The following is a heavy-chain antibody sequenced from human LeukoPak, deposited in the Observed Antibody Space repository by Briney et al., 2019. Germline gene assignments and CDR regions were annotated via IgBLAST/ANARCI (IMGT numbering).Heavy chain of an antibody. CDR1: GFTFSTYA. J-gene: IGHJ6*02. D-gene: IGHD3-3*01. CDR3: ATGKYYNFGSGYYGPGYYYYGMDV. CDR2: ISDDGSKK. Sequence: GGSLRLSCAASGFTFSTYAMHWVRRAPGKGLEWVAVISDDGSKKYYADSVKGRFTISRDNSRNTVYLQMNSLRAEDTAVYYCATGKYYNFGSGYYGPGYYYYGMDVWGQGTTVTVSS. V-gene: IGHV3-30-3*01.